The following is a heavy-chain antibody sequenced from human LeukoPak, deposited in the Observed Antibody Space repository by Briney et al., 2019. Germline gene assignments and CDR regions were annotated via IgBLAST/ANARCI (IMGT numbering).Heavy chain of an antibody. CDR3: ARGSLYDFWSGSGFDY. J-gene: IGHJ4*02. Sequence: SETLSLTCTVSGGSISSYYWRWIRQPPGKGLEWVGYIYYSGSTNYNPSLKSRVTISVDTSKNQFSLKLSSVTAADTAVYYCARGSLYDFWSGSGFDYWGQEAQVTVSS. V-gene: IGHV4-59*01. CDR1: GGSISSYY. D-gene: IGHD3-3*01. CDR2: IYYSGST.